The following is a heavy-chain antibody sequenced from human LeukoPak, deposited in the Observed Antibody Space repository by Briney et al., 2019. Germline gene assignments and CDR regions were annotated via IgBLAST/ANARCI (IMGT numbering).Heavy chain of an antibody. J-gene: IGHJ6*03. CDR1: GFTFSSYS. Sequence: GGSLRLSCAASGFTFSSYSIHWVRQAPGKGLEWVAVISYDGSNKYYADSVKGRFTISRDNSKNTLYLQMNSLRAEDTAVYYCARGGRITMVRGVIITANYYYYYMDVWGKGTTVTVSS. V-gene: IGHV3-30*03. CDR2: ISYDGSNK. CDR3: ARGGRITMVRGVIITANYYYYYMDV. D-gene: IGHD3-10*01.